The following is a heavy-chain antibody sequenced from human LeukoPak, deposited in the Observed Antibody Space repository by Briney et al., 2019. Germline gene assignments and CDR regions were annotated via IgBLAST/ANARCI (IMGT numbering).Heavy chain of an antibody. Sequence: ASVKVSCKASGYTFTSYDINWVRQATGQGLEWMGWMNPNSGNTGYAQKFQGRVTITRNTSISTAYMELSSLRSEDTAVYYCARVGYSSGWYGVRDYYYYMDVWGKGTTVTVSS. V-gene: IGHV1-8*01. CDR2: MNPNSGNT. J-gene: IGHJ6*03. CDR1: GYTFTSYD. D-gene: IGHD6-19*01. CDR3: ARVGYSSGWYGVRDYYYYMDV.